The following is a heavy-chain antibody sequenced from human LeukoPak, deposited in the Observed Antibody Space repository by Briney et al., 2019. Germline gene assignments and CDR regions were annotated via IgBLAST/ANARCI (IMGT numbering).Heavy chain of an antibody. V-gene: IGHV4-59*11. Sequence: SETLSLTCAVSTDSFSSHYWTWIRQPPGKGLEWIGYISYIGSTNYNPSLKSRVTISIDTSKNQFSLRLSSVTAADTAVYYCARDLVTVTKGFDIWGQGTMVSVSS. J-gene: IGHJ3*02. D-gene: IGHD4-17*01. CDR3: ARDLVTVTKGFDI. CDR2: ISYIGST. CDR1: TDSFSSHY.